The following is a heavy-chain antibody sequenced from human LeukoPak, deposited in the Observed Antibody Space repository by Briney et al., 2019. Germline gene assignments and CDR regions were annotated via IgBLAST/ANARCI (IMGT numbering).Heavy chain of an antibody. D-gene: IGHD6-13*01. CDR2: IWYDGSNK. CDR1: GFTFSSYG. CDR3: ERDGRVAAAGIFY. Sequence: GGSLRLSCAASGFTFSSYGMHWVRQAPGKGLEWVAVIWYDGSNKYYADSVKGRVTISRDNSKNTLYLQMNSLRAEDTAVYYCERDGRVAAAGIFYWGRGTLVTVSS. J-gene: IGHJ4*02. V-gene: IGHV3-33*01.